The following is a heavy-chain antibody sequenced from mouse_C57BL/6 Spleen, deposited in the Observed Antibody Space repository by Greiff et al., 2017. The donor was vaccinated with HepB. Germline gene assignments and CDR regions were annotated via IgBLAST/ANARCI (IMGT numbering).Heavy chain of an antibody. D-gene: IGHD1-1*01. Sequence: DVKLVESGEGLVKPGGSLKLSCAASGFTFSSYAMSWVRQTPEKRLEWVAYISSGGDYIYYADTVKGRFTISRDNARNTLYLQMSSLKSEDTAMYYCTREGGIFITTVVAPFAYWGQGTLVTVSA. CDR2: ISSGGDYI. CDR3: TREGGIFITTVVAPFAY. CDR1: GFTFSSYA. V-gene: IGHV5-9-1*02. J-gene: IGHJ3*01.